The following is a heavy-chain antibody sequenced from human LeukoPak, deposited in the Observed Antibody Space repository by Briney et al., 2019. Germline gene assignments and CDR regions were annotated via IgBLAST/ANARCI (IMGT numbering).Heavy chain of an antibody. V-gene: IGHV3-30-3*01. D-gene: IGHD6-13*01. J-gene: IGHJ4*02. Sequence: GGSLRLSCAASGFAFSSYAMHWVRQAPGKGLEWVAVISYDGSNKYYADSVKGRFTISRDNSKNTLYLQMNSLRAEDTAVYYCARPVGLAAALDYWGQGTLVTVSS. CDR2: ISYDGSNK. CDR1: GFAFSSYA. CDR3: ARPVGLAAALDY.